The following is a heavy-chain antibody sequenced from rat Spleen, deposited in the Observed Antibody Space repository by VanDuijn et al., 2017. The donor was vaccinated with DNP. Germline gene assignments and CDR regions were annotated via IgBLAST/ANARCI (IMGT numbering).Heavy chain of an antibody. V-gene: IGHV5-31*01. J-gene: IGHJ2*01. D-gene: IGHD1-12*02. CDR3: ATHYDGYFDY. CDR1: GFIFSNYW. Sequence: EVQLVESGGGPVQPGRSLKVSCVASGFIFSNYWVTWIRQAPGKGLEWVASITKTGDSTYYSDSVKGRFSISRDNAKSTLYLLLNSLRSEDTATYYCATHYDGYFDYWGQGVMVTVSA. CDR2: ITKTGDST.